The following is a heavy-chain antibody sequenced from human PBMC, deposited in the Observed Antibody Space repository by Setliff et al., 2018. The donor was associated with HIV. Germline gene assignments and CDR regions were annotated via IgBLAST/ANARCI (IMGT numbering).Heavy chain of an antibody. D-gene: IGHD3-3*01. Sequence: GGSLRLSCTASGFTFRDYYMSWIRQAPGKGLAWVSYISSSGSTIYYADSVKGRFTISRDNAKNSLYLQMNSLRAEDTAVYYCARAMAADFWSAYYGSKGGPAFDPWGQGTLVTVS. CDR3: ARAMAADFWSAYYGSKGGPAFDP. V-gene: IGHV3-11*04. CDR1: GFTFRDYY. J-gene: IGHJ5*02. CDR2: ISSSGSTI.